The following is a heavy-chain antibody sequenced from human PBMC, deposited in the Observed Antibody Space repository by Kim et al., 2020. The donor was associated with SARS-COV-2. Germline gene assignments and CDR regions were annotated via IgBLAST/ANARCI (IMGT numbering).Heavy chain of an antibody. J-gene: IGHJ4*02. CDR1: GYTFTGYY. Sequence: ASVKVSCKASGYTFTGYYMHWVRQAPGQGLEWMGWINPNSGGTNYAQKFQGRVTMTRDTSISTAYMELSRLRSDDTAVYYCARVGSSTVTSAFDYWGQGTLVTVSS. D-gene: IGHD4-17*01. CDR2: INPNSGGT. CDR3: ARVGSSTVTSAFDY. V-gene: IGHV1-2*02.